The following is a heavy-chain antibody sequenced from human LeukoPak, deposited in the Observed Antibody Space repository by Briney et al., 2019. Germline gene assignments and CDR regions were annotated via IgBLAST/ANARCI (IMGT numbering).Heavy chain of an antibody. V-gene: IGHV3-74*01. CDR2: INSDGSST. J-gene: IGHJ5*02. D-gene: IGHD2-15*01. Sequence: PGGSLRLSCAASGFTFSSYWMHWVRQAPGKGLVWVSRINSDGSSTGYADSVKGRFTISRDNAKNTLYLQMNSLRAEDTAVYYCAKNDYCSGGSCYENNWFDPWGRGTLVTVSS. CDR1: GFTFSSYW. CDR3: AKNDYCSGGSCYENNWFDP.